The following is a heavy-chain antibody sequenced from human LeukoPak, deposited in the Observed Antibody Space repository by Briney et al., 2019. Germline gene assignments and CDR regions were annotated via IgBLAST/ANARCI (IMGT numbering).Heavy chain of an antibody. V-gene: IGHV4-4*07. CDR1: GGSITSYY. D-gene: IGHD3-10*01. CDR3: ARGGSYYGSGSYPDY. CDR2: IYITGST. J-gene: IGHJ4*02. Sequence: SETLSLTCTVSGGSITSYYWSWIRQSAGKGLEWIGRIYITGSTTYNPSLKSRVTMSLDTSKNQFSLKLSSVTAADTAAYYCARGGSYYGSGSYPDYWGQGTLVTVSS.